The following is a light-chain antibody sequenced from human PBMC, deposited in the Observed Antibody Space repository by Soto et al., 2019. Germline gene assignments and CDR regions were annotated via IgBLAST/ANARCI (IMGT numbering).Light chain of an antibody. Sequence: QSVLTQPPSVSGASGQRVTISCTGSSSNIGAGYDVHWYQHLPGKAPKLLIYANKNRPSGVPDRFSGSKSGTSASLAITGLQAEDEADYYCQSYDSSLSGSLFGGGTKVTVL. CDR3: QSYDSSLSGSL. CDR2: ANK. V-gene: IGLV1-40*01. J-gene: IGLJ3*02. CDR1: SSNIGAGYD.